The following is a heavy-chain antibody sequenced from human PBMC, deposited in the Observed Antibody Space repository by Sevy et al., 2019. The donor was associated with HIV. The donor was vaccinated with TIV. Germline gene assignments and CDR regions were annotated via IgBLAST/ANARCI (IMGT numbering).Heavy chain of an antibody. D-gene: IGHD3-10*01. Sequence: GGSLRLSCAASGFTFSSYDMHGVRQATGKGLKWVSAIGTAGDPYYPGSVKGRFTISRENAKNSLYLQMNSLRAGDTAVYYCARGSLWFGELQDAFDIWGQGTMVTVSS. J-gene: IGHJ3*02. CDR2: IGTAGDP. CDR1: GFTFSSYD. CDR3: ARGSLWFGELQDAFDI. V-gene: IGHV3-13*05.